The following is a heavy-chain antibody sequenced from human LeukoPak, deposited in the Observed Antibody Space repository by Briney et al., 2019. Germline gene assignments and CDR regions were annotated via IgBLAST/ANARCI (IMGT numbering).Heavy chain of an antibody. CDR3: ASEGDYDFWSGYQNWFDP. CDR1: GGSISSSSYY. V-gene: IGHV4-39*07. J-gene: IGHJ5*02. D-gene: IGHD3-3*01. CDR2: IYYSGST. Sequence: PSETLPLTCTVSGGSISSSSYYWGWIRQPPGKGLEWIGSIYYSGSTNYNPSLKSRVTVSVDTSKNQFSLKLSSVTAADTAVYYCASEGDYDFWSGYQNWFDPWGQGTLVTFSS.